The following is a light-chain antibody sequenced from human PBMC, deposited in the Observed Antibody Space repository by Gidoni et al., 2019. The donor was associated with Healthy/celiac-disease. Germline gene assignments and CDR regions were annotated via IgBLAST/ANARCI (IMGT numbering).Light chain of an antibody. V-gene: IGLV3-1*01. J-gene: IGLJ2*01. Sequence: YELTQPPSVTVSPGQTASITCSGDKLGDKYACWYQQKPGQSPVLVIYQDSKRPSGIPERFSGSNSGNTATLTISGTQAMDEADYYCQAWDSSTVVFGGGTKLTVL. CDR1: KLGDKY. CDR3: QAWDSSTVV. CDR2: QDS.